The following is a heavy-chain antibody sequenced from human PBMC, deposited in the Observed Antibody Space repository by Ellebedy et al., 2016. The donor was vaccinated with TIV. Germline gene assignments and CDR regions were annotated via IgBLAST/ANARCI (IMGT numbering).Heavy chain of an antibody. Sequence: MPSETLSLTCIISGDSISATNYFRGWIRQPPGKGLEWIGSLNYGGESYFDPSLKSRVTMSLDTSKNQFSLQLTSVTAAATAVYYCASPAMDIVAPSLGHYYFYAMDVWGQGTTVTVSS. J-gene: IGHJ6*02. D-gene: IGHD5-12*01. V-gene: IGHV4-39*07. CDR2: LNYGGES. CDR3: ASPAMDIVAPSLGHYYFYAMDV. CDR1: GDSISATNYF.